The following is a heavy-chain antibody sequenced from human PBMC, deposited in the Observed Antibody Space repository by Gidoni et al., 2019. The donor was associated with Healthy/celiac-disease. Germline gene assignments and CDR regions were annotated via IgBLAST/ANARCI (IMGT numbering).Heavy chain of an antibody. CDR2: IRSKANSYAT. CDR3: TRPAGYSSGWPPADV. CDR1: GFTFSGSA. Sequence: EVQLVESGGGLVQPGGSLTLSCAASGFTFSGSAMHWVRQASGKGLEWVGRIRSKANSYATAYAASVKGRFTISRDDSKNTAYLQMNSLKTEDTAVYYCTRPAGYSSGWPPADVWGKGTTVTVSS. J-gene: IGHJ6*04. V-gene: IGHV3-73*02. D-gene: IGHD6-19*01.